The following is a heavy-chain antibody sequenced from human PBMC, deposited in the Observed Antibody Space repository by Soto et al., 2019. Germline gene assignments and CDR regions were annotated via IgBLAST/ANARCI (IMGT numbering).Heavy chain of an antibody. J-gene: IGHJ4*02. CDR2: IIPIFGTA. D-gene: IGHD6-6*01. CDR1: GGTFSSYA. CDR3: ARPQAVQQLVPFDY. V-gene: IGHV1-69*13. Sequence: AASVKVSCKASGGTFSSYAISWVRQAPGQGLEWMGGIIPIFGTANYAQKFQGRVTITADESTSTAYMELSSLRSEDTAVYYCARPQAVQQLVPFDYWGQGTLVTVSS.